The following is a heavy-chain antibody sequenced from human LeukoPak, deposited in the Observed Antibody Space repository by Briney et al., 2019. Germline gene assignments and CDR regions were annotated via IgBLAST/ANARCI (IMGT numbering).Heavy chain of an antibody. D-gene: IGHD4-17*01. V-gene: IGHV4-39*01. J-gene: IGHJ4*02. Sequence: PSETLSLTCTVSGGSISSSSYYWGWIRQPPGKGLEWIGSIYYSGSTYYNPSLKSRVTISVDTSKNQFSLKLSSVTAADTAVYYCASPTVTNEGELFDYWGQGTLVTVSS. CDR2: IYYSGST. CDR1: GGSISSSSYY. CDR3: ASPTVTNEGELFDY.